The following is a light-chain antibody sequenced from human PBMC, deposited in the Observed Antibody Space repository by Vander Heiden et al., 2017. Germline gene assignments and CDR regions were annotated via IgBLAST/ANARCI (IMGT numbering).Light chain of an antibody. CDR2: AAS. CDR3: QRNYSTPRALT. V-gene: IGKV1-39*01. J-gene: IGKJ4*01. CDR1: QSISSY. Sequence: DIQMTQSPSSLYASVGDRATITCRASQSISSYLNWYQQKPGKAPKLLIYAASSLQSGVPSRFSGSGSGTDFTLTISRLRPEDFATDYYQRNYSTPRALTFGGGTKVEIK.